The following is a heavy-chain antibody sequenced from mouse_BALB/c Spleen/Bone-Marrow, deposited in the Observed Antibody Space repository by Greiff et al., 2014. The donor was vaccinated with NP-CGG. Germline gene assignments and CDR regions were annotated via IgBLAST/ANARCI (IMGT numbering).Heavy chain of an antibody. D-gene: IGHD2-2*01. CDR1: GYTFTSYW. CDR3: ARYNAYDWYFDV. CDR2: INPSNGRS. J-gene: IGHJ1*01. V-gene: IGHV1S81*02. Sequence: QVQLQQSGAELVKPGASVKLFCKASGYTFTSYWMHWVKQRPGQGLEWIGEINPSNGRSNYSEKFKSKATLTVDKSSSTTYMQLSSLTSEDSAVYSCARYNAYDWYFDVWGAGTTVTVYS.